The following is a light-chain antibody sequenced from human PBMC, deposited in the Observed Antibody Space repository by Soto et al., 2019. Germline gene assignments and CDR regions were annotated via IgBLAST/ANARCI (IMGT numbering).Light chain of an antibody. Sequence: IVMTQSPLPLPVTPGEPASISCRFSQSLLHSNGYNYLDWYLQKPGQSPQLLIYLGSNRASGVPDRFSGSGSGTDFTLKISRVEAEDVGVYYCMQALQTPWTFGQGTKVDIK. V-gene: IGKV2-28*01. J-gene: IGKJ1*01. CDR1: QSLLHSNGYNY. CDR2: LGS. CDR3: MQALQTPWT.